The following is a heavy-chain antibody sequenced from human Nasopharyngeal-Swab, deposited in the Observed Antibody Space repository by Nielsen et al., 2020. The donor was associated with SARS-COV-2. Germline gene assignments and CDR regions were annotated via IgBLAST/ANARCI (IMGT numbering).Heavy chain of an antibody. D-gene: IGHD3-3*01. CDR3: ARVDSSNYDFWSGYYTSFDY. J-gene: IGHJ4*02. Sequence: ASEKVSCKASGYTITSYGISWVRQAPGQGLEWMGWISAYNGNTNYAQKLQGRVTITTDTSTSTAYMELRSLRSADTAVYYCARVDSSNYDFWSGYYTSFDYWGQGTLVTVSS. CDR2: ISAYNGNT. V-gene: IGHV1-18*01. CDR1: GYTITSYG.